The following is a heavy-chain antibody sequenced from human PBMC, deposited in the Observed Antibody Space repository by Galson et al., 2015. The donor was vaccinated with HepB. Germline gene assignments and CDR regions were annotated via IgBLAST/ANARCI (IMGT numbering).Heavy chain of an antibody. CDR2: IYTGGST. V-gene: IGHV3-53*01. CDR3: ARVGLAVAGTEYFDY. CDR1: GFIVSSNY. Sequence: SLRLSCAASGFIVSSNYMSWVRQAPGKGLEWVSVIYTGGSTFYAGSVKGRFTISRDNSKNTLYLQMNSLRAEDTAVYYCARVGLAVAGTEYFDYWGQGTLVTVTS. J-gene: IGHJ4*02. D-gene: IGHD6-19*01.